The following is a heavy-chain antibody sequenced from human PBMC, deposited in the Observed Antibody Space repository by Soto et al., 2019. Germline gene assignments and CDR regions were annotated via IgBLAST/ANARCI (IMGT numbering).Heavy chain of an antibody. CDR3: ARDLGSSSYYYYGVDV. CDR2: INPNSGGT. V-gene: IGHV1-2*04. D-gene: IGHD6-13*01. J-gene: IGHJ6*02. CDR1: GYTFTGYY. Sequence: ASVKVSCKASGYTFTGYYMHWVRQAPGQGLEWMGWINPNSGGTNYAQKFQGWVTMTRDTSISTAYMELSRLRSDDTAVYYCARDLGSSSYYYYGVDVWGQGTTVTVSS.